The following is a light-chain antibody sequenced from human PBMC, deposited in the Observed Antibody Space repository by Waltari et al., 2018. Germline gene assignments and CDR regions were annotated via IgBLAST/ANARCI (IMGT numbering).Light chain of an antibody. CDR3: QSYDTSLSVV. V-gene: IGLV1-40*01. CDR2: GSS. Sequence: QSVLTQPPSVSGAPGQRVTISYTGSGSSIGAGYDVHWYQQLPRAAPKLLIYGSSTRPLGVPDRFFGSTSGTSASLAITGLQAEDEADYYCQSYDTSLSVVFGGGTKLTVL. CDR1: GSSIGAGYD. J-gene: IGLJ3*02.